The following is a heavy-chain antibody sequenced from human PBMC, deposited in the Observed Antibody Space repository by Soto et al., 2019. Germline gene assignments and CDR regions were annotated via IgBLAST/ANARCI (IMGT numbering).Heavy chain of an antibody. CDR3: AMSYGPDV. CDR2: ISAGGSST. CDR1: GFTFSTSA. Sequence: PGRSLRLSCAASGFTFSTSAMTWVRQAPGQGPEWVSGISAGGSSTYYADSVKGRFTISRDNSKNTLFLQMNSLRVDATATYYYAMSYGPDVWGQGTTVTVSS. V-gene: IGHV3-23*01. J-gene: IGHJ6*02. D-gene: IGHD4-17*01.